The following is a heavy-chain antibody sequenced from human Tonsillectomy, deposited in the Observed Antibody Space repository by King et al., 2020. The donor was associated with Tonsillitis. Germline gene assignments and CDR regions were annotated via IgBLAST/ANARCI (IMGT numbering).Heavy chain of an antibody. CDR3: AKDMGVGAYYFDY. D-gene: IGHD1-26*01. J-gene: IGHJ4*02. CDR2: IRYDGSNK. CDR1: GFTFSSYG. V-gene: IGHV3-30*02. Sequence: VQLVESGGGVVQPGGSLRLSCAASGFTFSSYGMHWVRQAPGKGLEWVAFIRYDGSNKYYADSVKGRFTISRDNSKNTLYLQMNSLRAEDTAVYYCAKDMGVGAYYFDYWGQGTLVTVSS.